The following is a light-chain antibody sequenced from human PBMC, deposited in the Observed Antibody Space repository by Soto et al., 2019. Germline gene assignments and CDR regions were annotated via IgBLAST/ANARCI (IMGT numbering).Light chain of an antibody. CDR3: QQYYSYPPSFT. CDR1: QDISNS. Sequence: AIRMTQSPSSFSASTGDRVTITCRASQDISNSLAWYQQKPGKAPNLLIYSASTLQSGGPSRFRGSGSGTDFTLTISGLQSEDFATYYCQQYYSYPPSFTFGPGTKVEI. V-gene: IGKV1-8*01. CDR2: SAS. J-gene: IGKJ3*01.